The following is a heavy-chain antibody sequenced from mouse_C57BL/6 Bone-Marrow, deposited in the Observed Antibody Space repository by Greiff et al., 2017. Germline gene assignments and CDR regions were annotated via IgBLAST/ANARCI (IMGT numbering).Heavy chain of an antibody. J-gene: IGHJ1*03. CDR1: GYTFTSYW. V-gene: IGHV1-69*01. CDR2: IDPSDSYT. Sequence: QVQLQQPGAELVMPGASVKLSCKASGYTFTSYWMHWVKQRPGQGLEWIGEIDPSDSYTNYNQKFKGKSTLTVDKASSTAYMQLSSLTSEDSAVDYCARWYFDVWGTGTTVTVSS. CDR3: ARWYFDV.